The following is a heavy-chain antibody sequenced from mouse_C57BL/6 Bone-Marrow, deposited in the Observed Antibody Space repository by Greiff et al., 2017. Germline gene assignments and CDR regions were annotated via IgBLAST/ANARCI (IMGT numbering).Heavy chain of an antibody. D-gene: IGHD1-1*01. Sequence: VQLQQSGPVLVKPGASVKMSCKASGYTFTDYYMNWVKQSHGKSLEWIGVINPYNGGTSYNQKFKGKATLTVDKSSSTAYMELNSLTSEDSAVYYCARGDLLPGYFDVWGTGTTVTVSS. CDR2: INPYNGGT. V-gene: IGHV1-19*01. CDR3: ARGDLLPGYFDV. J-gene: IGHJ1*03. CDR1: GYTFTDYY.